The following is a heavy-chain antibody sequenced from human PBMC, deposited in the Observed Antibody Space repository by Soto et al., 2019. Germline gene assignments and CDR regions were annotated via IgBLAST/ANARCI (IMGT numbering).Heavy chain of an antibody. CDR1: GGSISSGGYY. V-gene: IGHV4-31*03. Sequence: SETLSLTCTVSGGSISSGGYYWSWIRQHPGKGLEWIGYIYYSGGTYYNPSLKSRVTISVDTSKNQFSLKLSSVTAADTAVYYCVRLMLLYYYGSGSYYSDAFDIWGQGTMVTVSS. J-gene: IGHJ3*02. D-gene: IGHD3-10*01. CDR3: VRLMLLYYYGSGSYYSDAFDI. CDR2: IYYSGGT.